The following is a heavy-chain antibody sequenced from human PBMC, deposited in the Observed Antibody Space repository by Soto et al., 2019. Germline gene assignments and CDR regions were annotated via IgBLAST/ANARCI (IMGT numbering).Heavy chain of an antibody. V-gene: IGHV3-23*01. Sequence: WVSLRLSSETSGFPFRNYDLHWVRQAPGKGLEWVSFSSGSGGGTYYADPVKGRFTISRDNSKNTLYLQMNSLRAEDTAVYYCATLGPARLLASWGQGTLVTVSS. CDR2: SSGSGGGT. CDR3: ATLGPARLLAS. J-gene: IGHJ4*02. CDR1: GFPFRNYD. D-gene: IGHD1-26*01.